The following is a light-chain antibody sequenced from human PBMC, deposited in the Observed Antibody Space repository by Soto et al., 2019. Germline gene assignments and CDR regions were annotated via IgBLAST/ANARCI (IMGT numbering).Light chain of an antibody. CDR2: GAS. CDR1: QSVSSN. V-gene: IGKV3-15*01. Sequence: EIVITQSPATLSVSPGERATLSCRASQSVSSNLAWYQHRPGQAPRLLINGASTRATGIPGRFSGSGSGTEFTLTISSLQSEDFAVYYCQQYNNWPPWTFGQGTKVDIK. CDR3: QQYNNWPPWT. J-gene: IGKJ1*01.